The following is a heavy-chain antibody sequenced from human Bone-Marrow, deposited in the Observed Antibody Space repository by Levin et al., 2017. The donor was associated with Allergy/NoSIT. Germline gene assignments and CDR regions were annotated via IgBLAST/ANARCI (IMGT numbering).Heavy chain of an antibody. CDR1: GYSFANNW. J-gene: IGHJ4*02. V-gene: IGHV5-51*01. CDR3: ARQTARFNWDFGHFDY. Sequence: GGSLRLSCKGSGYSFANNWIAWVRQMPGRGLEWMGMIYPGDSDTRYTPSFQGHVTISADKSISTAYLQWSSLKASDTAIYYCARQTARFNWDFGHFDYWGQGALVTVSS. D-gene: IGHD1-7*01. CDR2: IYPGDSDT.